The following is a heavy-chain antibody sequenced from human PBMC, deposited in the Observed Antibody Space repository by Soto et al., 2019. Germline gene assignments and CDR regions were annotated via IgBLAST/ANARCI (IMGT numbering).Heavy chain of an antibody. D-gene: IGHD6-13*01. CDR1: GFTFSSYA. V-gene: IGHV3-23*01. Sequence: EVQLLESGGGLVQPGGSLRLSCAASGFTFSSYAMSWVRQAPGKGLEWVSAISGSGGGTYYADSVKGRFTISRDNSKNTLYMQMNSLRAEDTAVYYCAKEIAAAGTWWWFDPWGQGTLVTVSS. J-gene: IGHJ5*02. CDR3: AKEIAAAGTWWWFDP. CDR2: ISGSGGGT.